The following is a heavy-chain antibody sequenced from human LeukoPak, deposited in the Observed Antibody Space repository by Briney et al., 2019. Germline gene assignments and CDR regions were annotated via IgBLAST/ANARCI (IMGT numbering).Heavy chain of an antibody. J-gene: IGHJ6*03. Sequence: PSETLSLTCTVSGGSISSYYWSWIRQPAGKGLEWTGRIYTSGSTNYNPSLKSRVTMSVDTSKNQFPLKLSSVTAADTAVYCCARNAESITGTPQLSEYYYYYMDVWGKGTTVTVSS. CDR1: GGSISSYY. V-gene: IGHV4-4*07. D-gene: IGHD1-20*01. CDR3: ARNAESITGTPQLSEYYYYYMDV. CDR2: IYTSGST.